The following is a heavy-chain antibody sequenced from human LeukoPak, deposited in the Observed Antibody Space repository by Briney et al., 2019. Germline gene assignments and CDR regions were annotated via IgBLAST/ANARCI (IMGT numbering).Heavy chain of an antibody. V-gene: IGHV4-34*01. Sequence: PSETLSLTCAVYGGSFSGYYWSWIRQPPGKGLEWLGEINHSGSTNYNPSLKSRVTISVDTSKNQFSLKLSSMTAADTAVYYCARGIVVVPAAIFSYYYYGMDVWGQGTTVSVSS. CDR2: INHSGST. CDR3: ARGIVVVPAAIFSYYYYGMDV. D-gene: IGHD2-2*02. CDR1: GGSFSGYY. J-gene: IGHJ6*02.